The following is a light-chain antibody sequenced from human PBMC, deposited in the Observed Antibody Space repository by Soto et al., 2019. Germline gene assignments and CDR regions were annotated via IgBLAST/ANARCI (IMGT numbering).Light chain of an antibody. Sequence: EIVLTQSPGTLSLSPGETATLSCRASQTIGSTYLAWYQHKPGQAPRLLIFGTSSRANGIPDRFSGSGSGTEFTLTISSLEPEDFAVYYCQQYASSPLLTFGGGTRVEIK. CDR1: QTIGSTY. V-gene: IGKV3-20*01. CDR2: GTS. CDR3: QQYASSPLLT. J-gene: IGKJ4*01.